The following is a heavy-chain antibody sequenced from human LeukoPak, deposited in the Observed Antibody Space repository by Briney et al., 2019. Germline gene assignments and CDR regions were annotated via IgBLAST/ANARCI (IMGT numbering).Heavy chain of an antibody. D-gene: IGHD1-1*01. J-gene: IGHJ4*02. CDR3: ARAKLVRANPFDY. CDR1: GGSFSGYY. Sequence: SETLSLTCAVYGGSFSGYYWSWIRQPPGKGLEWIGEINHSGSTNYNPSLKSRVTISVDTSKNQFSLKLSSVTAADTAVYYCARAKLVRANPFDYWGQGTLVTVSS. V-gene: IGHV4-34*01. CDR2: INHSGST.